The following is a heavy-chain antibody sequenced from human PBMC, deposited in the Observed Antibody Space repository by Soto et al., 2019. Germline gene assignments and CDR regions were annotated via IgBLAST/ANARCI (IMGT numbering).Heavy chain of an antibody. CDR2: VYYNATT. V-gene: IGHV4-39*01. Sequence: QLQLQESGPGLVKSSETLSLTCTVSGGSISTSGYYWGWIRQPPGKGLEWIGTVYYNATTYYNPSLKSRVAISVDTSKGQFSLKLSSLTAADTAVYYCASDHYFGSGYYPIAFDIWGQGTMVTVSS. CDR1: GGSISTSGYY. CDR3: ASDHYFGSGYYPIAFDI. J-gene: IGHJ3*02. D-gene: IGHD3-10*01.